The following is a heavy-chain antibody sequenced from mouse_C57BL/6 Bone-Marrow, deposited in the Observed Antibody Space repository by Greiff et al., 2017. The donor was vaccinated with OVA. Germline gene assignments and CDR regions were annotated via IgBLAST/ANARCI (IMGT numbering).Heavy chain of an antibody. Sequence: VQLQQSGAELVKPGASVKLSCKASGYTFTSYWMHWVKQRPGQGLEWIGMIHPNSGSTNYNEKFKSKATLTVDKSSSTAYMQLSSLTSEDSAVYYCAREGVTTVVATPFAYWGQGTLVTVSA. CDR1: GYTFTSYW. CDR3: AREGVTTVVATPFAY. V-gene: IGHV1-64*01. J-gene: IGHJ3*01. D-gene: IGHD1-1*01. CDR2: IHPNSGST.